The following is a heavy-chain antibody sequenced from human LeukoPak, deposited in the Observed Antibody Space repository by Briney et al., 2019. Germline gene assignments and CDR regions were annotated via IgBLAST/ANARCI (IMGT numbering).Heavy chain of an antibody. J-gene: IGHJ4*02. V-gene: IGHV4-31*03. CDR3: ARVQEGGYNYYFDY. CDR1: GGSISSGGYY. Sequence: SQTLSLTCTVSGGSISSGGYYWSWIRQHPGKGLEWIGYIYYSGSTYYNPSLKSRVTISVDTSKNQFSLKLGSVTAADTAVYYCARVQEGGYNYYFDYWGQGTLVTVSS. D-gene: IGHD5-24*01. CDR2: IYYSGST.